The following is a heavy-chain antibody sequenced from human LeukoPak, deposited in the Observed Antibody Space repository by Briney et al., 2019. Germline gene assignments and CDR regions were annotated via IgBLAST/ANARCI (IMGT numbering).Heavy chain of an antibody. CDR3: ARTYCSSTSCLVDY. Sequence: GGSLRLSCAASGFTFSSYAMHWVRQAPGKGLEYVSAISTNGGSTYYANSVKGRFTISRDNSKNTLYLQMGSLRAEDMAVYYCARTYCSSTSCLVDYWGQGTLVTVSS. D-gene: IGHD2-2*01. CDR2: ISTNGGST. CDR1: GFTFSSYA. V-gene: IGHV3-64*01. J-gene: IGHJ4*02.